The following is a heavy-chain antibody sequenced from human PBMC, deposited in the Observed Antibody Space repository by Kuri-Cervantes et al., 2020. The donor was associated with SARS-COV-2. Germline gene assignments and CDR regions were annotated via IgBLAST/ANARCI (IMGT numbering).Heavy chain of an antibody. J-gene: IGHJ4*02. D-gene: IGHD2-15*01. CDR2: ISYDGSNK. CDR1: GFTFSSYS. V-gene: IGHV3-30*18. CDR3: AKDRSPFVVVVAATDY. Sequence: GGSLRLSCAASGFTFSSYSMNWVRQAPGKGLEWVAVISYDGSNKYYADSVKGRFTISRDNSKNTLYLQMNSLRAEDTAVYYCAKDRSPFVVVVAATDYWGQGTLVTVSS.